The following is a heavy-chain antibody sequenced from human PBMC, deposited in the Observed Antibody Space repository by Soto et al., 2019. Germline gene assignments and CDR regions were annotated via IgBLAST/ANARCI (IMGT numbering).Heavy chain of an antibody. J-gene: IGHJ4*02. D-gene: IGHD4-4*01. CDR3: AKVPYSNYRSIISAFDY. CDR2: ISGSGGST. V-gene: IGHV3-23*01. Sequence: GGSLRLSCAASGFTFSSYAMSWVRQAPGKGLEWVSAISGSGGSTYYADSVKGRFTISRDNSKNTLYLQMNSLRAEDTAVYYCAKVPYSNYRSIISAFDYWGQGTLVTVSS. CDR1: GFTFSSYA.